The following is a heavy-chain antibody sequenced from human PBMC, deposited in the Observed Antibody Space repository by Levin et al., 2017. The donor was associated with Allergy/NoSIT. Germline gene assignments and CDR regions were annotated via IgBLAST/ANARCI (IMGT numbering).Heavy chain of an antibody. CDR2: INHSGST. V-gene: IGHV4-34*01. Sequence: SQTLSLTCAVYGGSFSGYYWSWIRQPPGKGLEWIGEINHSGSTNYNPSLKSRVTISVDTSKNQFSLKLSSVTAADTAVYYCARGGKLRSYWFDPWGQGTLVTVSS. CDR1: GGSFSGYY. D-gene: IGHD3-10*01. J-gene: IGHJ5*02. CDR3: ARGGKLRSYWFDP.